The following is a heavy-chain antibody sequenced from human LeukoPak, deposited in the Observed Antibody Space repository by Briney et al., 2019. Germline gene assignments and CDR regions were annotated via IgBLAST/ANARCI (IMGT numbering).Heavy chain of an antibody. CDR3: ARAKPVYALDY. J-gene: IGHJ4*02. CDR1: GGSISSGGYY. Sequence: SETLSLTCTVSGGSISSGGYYWSWIRQPPGKGPEWIGYIYHSGSTYYNPSLKSRVTISVDRSKNQFSLKLSSVTAADTAVYYCARAKPVYALDYWGQGTLVTVSS. V-gene: IGHV4-30-2*01. D-gene: IGHD2-8*01. CDR2: IYHSGST.